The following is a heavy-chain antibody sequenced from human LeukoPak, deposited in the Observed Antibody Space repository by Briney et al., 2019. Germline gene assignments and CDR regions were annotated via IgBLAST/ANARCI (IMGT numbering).Heavy chain of an antibody. CDR1: GFTFSSYS. Sequence: GGSLRLSCAASGFTFSSYSMNWVRQAPGKGLEWVSYIRSSSSTIYYADSVKGRFTISRDNAKNSLYLQMNSLRAEDTAVYYCARARAPIGWFDPWGQGTLVTVSS. CDR2: IRSSSSTI. J-gene: IGHJ5*02. CDR3: ARARAPIGWFDP. V-gene: IGHV3-48*04.